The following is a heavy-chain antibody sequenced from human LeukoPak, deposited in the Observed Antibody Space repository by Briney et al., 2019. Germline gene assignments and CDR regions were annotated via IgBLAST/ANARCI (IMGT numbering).Heavy chain of an antibody. J-gene: IGHJ6*02. CDR2: INPSGGST. V-gene: IGHV1-46*01. CDR3: ASPSPDFWSGYYYYYGMDV. Sequence: ASVKVSCKASGYTFTSHYMHWVRQAPGQGLEWMGIINPSGGSTSYAQKFQGRVTMTRDTSTSTVYMELSSLRSEDTAVYYCASPSPDFWSGYYYYYGMDVWGQGTTVTVSS. CDR1: GYTFTSHY. D-gene: IGHD3-3*01.